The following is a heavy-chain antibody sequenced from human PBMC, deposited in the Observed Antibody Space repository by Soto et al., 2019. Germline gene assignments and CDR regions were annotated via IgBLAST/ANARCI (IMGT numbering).Heavy chain of an antibody. CDR2: IYYSGYT. V-gene: IGHV4-39*01. Sequence: SETLSLTCTVSGGSISSSRYYWGWIRQPPGKGLEWIGSIYYSGYTYYNPSLKSRVTISVDTSKNQFSLRLSSVTAADTAVYYCASPPIPYCSTSGCPFDAFDIWGQGTLVTVSS. J-gene: IGHJ3*02. CDR1: GGSISSSRYY. D-gene: IGHD2-2*01. CDR3: ASPPIPYCSTSGCPFDAFDI.